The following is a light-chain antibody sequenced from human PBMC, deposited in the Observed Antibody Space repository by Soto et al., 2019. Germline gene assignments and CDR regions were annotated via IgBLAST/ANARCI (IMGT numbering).Light chain of an antibody. Sequence: EIVLTQSPGTLSLSPGERATLSCRASQSVSSSYLAWYQQKPGQAPRLLIYGASSRATGIPDRFSGSGSGTAFTLTISRLEPEDFAVYDCHQYGRSSTFGPGTKVDIK. CDR1: QSVSSSY. CDR3: HQYGRSST. CDR2: GAS. V-gene: IGKV3-20*01. J-gene: IGKJ3*01.